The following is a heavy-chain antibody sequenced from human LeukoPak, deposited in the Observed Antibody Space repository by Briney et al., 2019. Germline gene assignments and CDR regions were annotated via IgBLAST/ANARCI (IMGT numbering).Heavy chain of an antibody. Sequence: PGGSLRLSCAASGFTFSIYIMDWVRRAPGKGLEWVSSIEKTGSYVYHVDSVRGRFTISRDNAKNSLYLQMNSLRAEDTAVYYCAREGVGIKDLDYWGQGTLVTVSS. CDR1: GFTFSIYI. J-gene: IGHJ4*02. CDR3: AREGVGIKDLDY. V-gene: IGHV3-21*01. CDR2: IEKTGSYV. D-gene: IGHD1-26*01.